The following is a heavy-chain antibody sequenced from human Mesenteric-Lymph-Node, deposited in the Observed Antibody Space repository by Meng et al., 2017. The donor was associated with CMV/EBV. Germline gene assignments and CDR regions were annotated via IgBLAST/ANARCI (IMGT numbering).Heavy chain of an antibody. Sequence: FSGHWMRWVRQAPGKGLVWVSRIDGDGSYTNYADSVKGRFTISRDNSKNTLYLQMNSLRAEDTAVYYCAKDVRTLGYCSSTSCHPLDYWGQGTLVTVSS. CDR2: IDGDGSYT. D-gene: IGHD2-2*01. CDR3: AKDVRTLGYCSSTSCHPLDY. V-gene: IGHV3-74*01. CDR1: FSGHW. J-gene: IGHJ4*02.